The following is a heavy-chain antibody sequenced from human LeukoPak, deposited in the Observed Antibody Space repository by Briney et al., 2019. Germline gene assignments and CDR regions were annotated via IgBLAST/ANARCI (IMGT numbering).Heavy chain of an antibody. CDR2: IISSGSTT. Sequence: GGSLRLSCAASGFTFSSYKMNWVRQAPGKGLEWVSYIISSGSTTNYADSVKGRFTISRDNGKNSLYLEMNSLRAEDTAVYHCAREFSGSYHQFDYWGQGTLVTVSS. V-gene: IGHV3-48*03. J-gene: IGHJ4*02. CDR1: GFTFSSYK. D-gene: IGHD1-26*01. CDR3: AREFSGSYHQFDY.